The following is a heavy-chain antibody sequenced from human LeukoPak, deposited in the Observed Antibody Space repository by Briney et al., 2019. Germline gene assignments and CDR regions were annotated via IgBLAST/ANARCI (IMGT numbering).Heavy chain of an antibody. CDR3: ARARNGDYGPPCDY. J-gene: IGHJ4*02. CDR2: INPNSGGT. D-gene: IGHD4-17*01. V-gene: IGHV1-2*06. Sequence: ASVKVSCKASGYTFTGYYMHWVRQAPGQGLEWMGRINPNSGGTNYAQKFQGRVTMTRDTSISTAYMELSRLRSDDTAVYYCARARNGDYGPPCDYWGQGTLVTVSS. CDR1: GYTFTGYY.